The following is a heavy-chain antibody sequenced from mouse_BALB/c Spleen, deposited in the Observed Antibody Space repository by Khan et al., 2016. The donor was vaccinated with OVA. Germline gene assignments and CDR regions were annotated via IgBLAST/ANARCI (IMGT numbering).Heavy chain of an antibody. CDR2: IYPGCDDT. V-gene: IGHV1-77*01. Sequence: QVELVQSGAELTRPGASVKLSCKASGYTFTDYSIHWVQQRTGQGLEWIGEIYPGCDDTYYNEKFKGQVTLTADISSSTAYMQLSSLTYEDSATYFYAREGGAAIAYWGQGTLVTVSA. CDR3: AREGGAAIAY. CDR1: GYTFTDYS. J-gene: IGHJ3*01.